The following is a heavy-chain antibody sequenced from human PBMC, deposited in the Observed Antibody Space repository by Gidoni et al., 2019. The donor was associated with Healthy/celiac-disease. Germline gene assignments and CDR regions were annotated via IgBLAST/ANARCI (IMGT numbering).Heavy chain of an antibody. D-gene: IGHD3-9*01. CDR2: IYWNDDK. CDR3: ARSYYDILTGYPFLDY. J-gene: IGHJ4*02. CDR1: GFSLSTSGVG. V-gene: IGHV2-5*01. Sequence: QITLKESGPTLVKPPQTLTLTCTFSGFSLSTSGVGVGWIRQPPGKALEWLALIYWNDDKRYSPSLKSRLTITKDTSKNQVVLTMTNMDPVDTATYYCARSYYDILTGYPFLDYWGQGTLVTVSS.